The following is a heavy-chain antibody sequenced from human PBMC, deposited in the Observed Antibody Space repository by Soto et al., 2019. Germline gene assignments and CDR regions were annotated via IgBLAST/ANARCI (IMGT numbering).Heavy chain of an antibody. V-gene: IGHV4-39*01. D-gene: IGHD4-17*01. CDR2: IFYSGTT. J-gene: IGHJ4*02. Sequence: QLQLQESGPGLVKPSETLSLTCTVSGGSICSSTYYWGWIRQPQGKGLEWIGNIFYSGTTSYNPSLKSRVTISVDTSKNQFSLKLNSVTAADTAIYYCARRLSTVTTTPHIHYWGQGTLVTVSS. CDR1: GGSICSSTYY. CDR3: ARRLSTVTTTPHIHY.